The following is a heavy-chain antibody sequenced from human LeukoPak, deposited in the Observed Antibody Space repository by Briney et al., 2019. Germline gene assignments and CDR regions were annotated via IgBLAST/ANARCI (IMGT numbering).Heavy chain of an antibody. CDR2: ISHSGST. CDR3: ARVYFRFAYCYMDV. V-gene: IGHV4-38-2*02. J-gene: IGHJ6*03. CDR1: GYSIISGYY. D-gene: IGHD3-16*01. Sequence: SETLSLTCTVSGYSIISGYYWGWIRQPPGKGLEWIGSISHSGSTYQNPSLKSRLTISVDTSKNQFSLKLSSVTAADTAVYYCARVYFRFAYCYMDVWGKGTTVTVSS.